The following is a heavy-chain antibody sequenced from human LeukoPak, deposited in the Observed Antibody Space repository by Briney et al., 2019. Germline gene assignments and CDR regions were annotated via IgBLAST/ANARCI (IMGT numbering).Heavy chain of an antibody. CDR3: TTFGGGE. J-gene: IGHJ4*02. CDR2: IRTKPNNYET. D-gene: IGHD3-16*01. Sequence: XXXSCAASGFTFSGSAMHWVRQASGKGLEWIGRIRTKPNNYETTYAASVKGRFTISRDDSRNMAYLQMNSLKTEDIAVYYCTTFGGGEWGQGTLVTVSS. CDR1: GFTFSGSA. V-gene: IGHV3-73*01.